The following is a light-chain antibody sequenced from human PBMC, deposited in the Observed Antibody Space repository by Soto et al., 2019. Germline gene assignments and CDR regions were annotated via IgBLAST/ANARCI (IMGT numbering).Light chain of an antibody. CDR2: DAS. Sequence: DIQMTQSPSTLSASVGARVTITCRASQSISSWLAWYQQKPGKAPKLLIYDASSLESGVPSRFSGSGSGTEFTLTISSLQPDDFATYYCQQYNSYSWTFGQGTKVDIK. J-gene: IGKJ1*01. CDR1: QSISSW. CDR3: QQYNSYSWT. V-gene: IGKV1-5*01.